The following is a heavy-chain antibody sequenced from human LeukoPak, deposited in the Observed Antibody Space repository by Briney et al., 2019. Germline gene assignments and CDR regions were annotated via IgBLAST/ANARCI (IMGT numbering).Heavy chain of an antibody. D-gene: IGHD2-21*02. CDR3: ARWGVVTESNWFDP. CDR2: IYYSGST. V-gene: IGHV4-59*08. Sequence: SETLSLTCTVSGGSISSYYWSWIRQPPGKGLEWIGYIYYSGSTNYNPSLKSRVTISVDTSKNQFSLKLSSVTAADTAVYYCARWGVVTESNWFDPWGQGTLVTVSS. J-gene: IGHJ5*02. CDR1: GGSISSYY.